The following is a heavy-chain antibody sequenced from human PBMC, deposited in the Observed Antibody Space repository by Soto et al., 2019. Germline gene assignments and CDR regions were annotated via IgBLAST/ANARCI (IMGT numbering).Heavy chain of an antibody. CDR1: GFTFSSYA. V-gene: IGHV3-23*01. CDR3: ARVRFGELV. CDR2: IGVGGGDR. Sequence: GGSLRLSCAASGFTFSSYAMSWVRQAPGKGLEWVSIIGVGGGDRYYPESVKGRFTISRDNSRDTLYLEMNSLRDEDTAVYYCARVRFGELVWGQGTLVTVSS. D-gene: IGHD3-10*01. J-gene: IGHJ4*02.